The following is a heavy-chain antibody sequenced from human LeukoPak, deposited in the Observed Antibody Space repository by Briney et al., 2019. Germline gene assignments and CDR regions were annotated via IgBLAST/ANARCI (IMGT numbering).Heavy chain of an antibody. D-gene: IGHD3-10*01. J-gene: IGHJ4*02. Sequence: GESLKISCQVSGYSFTNYWIGWVRQMPGKGLEWMGSIDPGDSDTRYSPSFQGQVTISADKSISTAYLQWSSLKASDTAMYYCARQDYYGSGAGGSDYWGQGTLVTVSS. CDR3: ARQDYYGSGAGGSDY. CDR1: GYSFTNYW. CDR2: IDPGDSDT. V-gene: IGHV5-51*01.